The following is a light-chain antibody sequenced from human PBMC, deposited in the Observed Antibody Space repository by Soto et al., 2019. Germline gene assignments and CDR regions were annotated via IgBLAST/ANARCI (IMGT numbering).Light chain of an antibody. J-gene: IGKJ2*01. V-gene: IGKV3-11*01. CDR1: QSVSSY. CDR2: DAS. Sequence: EIVLTQSPATLSLSPGERATLSCRASQSVSSYLAWYQQKPGQAPRLLIYDASNRANGIPARFSGSGSGTDFTLTISSLEPEDFAVYYCQQYGSSSYTFGQGTQLEIK. CDR3: QQYGSSSYT.